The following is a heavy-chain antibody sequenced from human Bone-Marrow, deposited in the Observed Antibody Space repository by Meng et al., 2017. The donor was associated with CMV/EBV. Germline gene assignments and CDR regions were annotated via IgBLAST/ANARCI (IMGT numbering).Heavy chain of an antibody. D-gene: IGHD6-19*01. CDR2: ISAGGSNT. J-gene: IGHJ6*02. CDR3: AKASGSGV. Sequence: GGSLRLSCAASGFTFNSNAMSWVRQAPGKGLEGVAVISAGGSNTHYGDSVKGRFTISRDNSKNTLYLQMNSLRAEDTGVYYCAKASGSGVWGQGTTVTVSS. CDR1: GFTFNSNA. V-gene: IGHV3-23*01.